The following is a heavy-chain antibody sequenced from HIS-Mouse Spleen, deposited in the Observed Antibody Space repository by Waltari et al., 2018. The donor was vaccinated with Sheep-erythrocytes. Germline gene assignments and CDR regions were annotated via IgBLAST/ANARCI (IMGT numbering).Heavy chain of an antibody. CDR3: ALSVDLAGAFDI. D-gene: IGHD6-19*01. V-gene: IGHV4-34*01. CDR2: INHSGST. Sequence: QVQLQQWGAGLLKPSETLSLTCAVYGGSFSGYYWSWIRQPPGKGLEWIGEINHSGSTTYHPSLKGRVTISVDTSKNQFSLKLSSVTAADTAVYYCALSVDLAGAFDIWGQGTMVTVSS. CDR1: GGSFSGYY. J-gene: IGHJ3*02.